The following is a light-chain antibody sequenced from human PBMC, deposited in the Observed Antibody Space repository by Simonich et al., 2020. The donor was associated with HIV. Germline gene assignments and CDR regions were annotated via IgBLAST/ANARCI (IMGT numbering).Light chain of an antibody. CDR1: SSDVGGYYY. Sequence: QSALTQPASVSGSPGQSITISCTGTSSDVGGYYYVSWSQQHPGKAPKLMIYYVSNRPSGVSNRFSGSKSGNTASLTISGLQAEDEADYYCSSYTSSSTWVFGGGTKLTVL. J-gene: IGLJ3*02. V-gene: IGLV2-14*03. CDR3: SSYTSSSTWV. CDR2: YVS.